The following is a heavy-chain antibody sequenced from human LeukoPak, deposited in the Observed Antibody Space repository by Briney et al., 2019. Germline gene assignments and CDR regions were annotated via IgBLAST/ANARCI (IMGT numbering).Heavy chain of an antibody. D-gene: IGHD3-10*01. CDR2: ISYDGSNK. CDR3: ARGTALLLWFGAQSGLDP. V-gene: IGHV3-30*04. J-gene: IGHJ5*02. CDR1: GFTFSSYA. Sequence: WGSLRLSCAASGFTFSSYAMHWVRKAPGKGLEWVTVISYDGSNKSYADPVKGRFTITRDNSKNTLYLQMNSLGAEVRAVYYCARGTALLLWFGAQSGLDPWGQGTLVTVSS.